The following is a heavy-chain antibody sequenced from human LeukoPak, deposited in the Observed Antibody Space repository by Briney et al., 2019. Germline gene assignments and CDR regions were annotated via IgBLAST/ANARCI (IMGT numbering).Heavy chain of an antibody. J-gene: IGHJ4*02. V-gene: IGHV3-7*01. CDR2: IHDDGTVK. CDR3: ARGRGWVDH. Sequence: GGSLRLSCAASGFSFTAYAVSWFRQAPGKGLEWVANIHDDGTVKNYRDSVKGRFTISRDDARNSVSLQLTRLRADDTALYYCARGRGWVDHWGQGTLVTVSS. CDR1: GFSFTAYA. D-gene: IGHD3-16*01.